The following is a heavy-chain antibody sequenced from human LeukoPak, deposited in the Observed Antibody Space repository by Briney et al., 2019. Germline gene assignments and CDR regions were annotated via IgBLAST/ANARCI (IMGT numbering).Heavy chain of an antibody. Sequence: GRSLRLSCVASGFTVSSNSMNWVRQAPGKGLERVSILFSGGSALYADSVKGRFTISRDNSKNTLYLQMNSLRAEDTAVYYCARFHRGWYFDYWGQGTLVTVSS. J-gene: IGHJ4*02. CDR3: ARFHRGWYFDY. D-gene: IGHD2-15*01. CDR2: LFSGGSA. V-gene: IGHV3-53*01. CDR1: GFTVSSNS.